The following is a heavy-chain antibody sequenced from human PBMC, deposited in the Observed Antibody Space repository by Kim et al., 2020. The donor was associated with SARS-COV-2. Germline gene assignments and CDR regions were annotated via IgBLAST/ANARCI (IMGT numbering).Heavy chain of an antibody. V-gene: IGHV3-15*01. D-gene: IGHD6-13*01. CDR2: TT. J-gene: IGHJ4*02. CDR3: TTGSQQLVLHY. Sequence: TTDYGAPVTGRFTISRDGSKHTLYLQMTSLKAEDPAVYYCTTGSQQLVLHYWGQGTLVTVAS.